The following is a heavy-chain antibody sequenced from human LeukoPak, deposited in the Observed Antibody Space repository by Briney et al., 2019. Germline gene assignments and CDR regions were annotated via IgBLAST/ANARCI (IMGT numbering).Heavy chain of an antibody. CDR1: GGSISSSSYY. CDR3: ARRPVLLWFGELSGYFGY. J-gene: IGHJ4*02. CDR2: IYYSGST. Sequence: PSETLSLTCTVSGGSISSSSYYWGWIRQPPGKGLEWIGSIYYSGSTYYNPSLKSRVTISVDTSKNQFSLKLSSVTAADTAVYYCARRPVLLWFGELSGYFGYWGQGTLVTVSS. V-gene: IGHV4-39*01. D-gene: IGHD3-10*01.